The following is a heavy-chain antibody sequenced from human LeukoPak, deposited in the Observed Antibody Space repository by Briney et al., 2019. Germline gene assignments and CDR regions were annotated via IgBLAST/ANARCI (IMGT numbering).Heavy chain of an antibody. CDR1: GGSISSYY. CDR3: ARLSYSYGPYPYYFDY. CDR2: IYYSGST. V-gene: IGHV4-59*08. D-gene: IGHD5-18*01. J-gene: IGHJ4*02. Sequence: SETLSLTCTVSGGSISSYYWSWIRQPPGKGLEWIGYIYYSGSTNYNPSLKSRVTISVDTSKNQSSLKLSSVTAADTAVYYCARLSYSYGPYPYYFDYWGQGTLVTVSS.